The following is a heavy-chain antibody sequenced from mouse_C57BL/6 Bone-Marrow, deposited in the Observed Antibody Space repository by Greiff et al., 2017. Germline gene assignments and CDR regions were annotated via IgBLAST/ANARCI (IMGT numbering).Heavy chain of an antibody. Sequence: EVQRVESGGGLVKPGGSLKLSCAASGFTFSDYGMHWVRQAPEKGLEWVAYISSGSSTIYYADTVKGRFTISRDNAKNTLFLQMTSLRSEDAAIYYCARETVCSSYFDYWGQGTTLTVSS. V-gene: IGHV5-17*01. CDR2: ISSGSSTI. CDR1: GFTFSDYG. D-gene: IGHD1-1*01. J-gene: IGHJ2*01. CDR3: ARETVCSSYFDY.